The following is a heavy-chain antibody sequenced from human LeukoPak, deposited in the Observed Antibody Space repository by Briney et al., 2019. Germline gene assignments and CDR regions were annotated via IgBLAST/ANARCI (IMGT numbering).Heavy chain of an antibody. Sequence: ASVKVSCKASGGTFSSYAISWVRQAPGQGLEWMGRIIPIFGTANYAQKFQGRVTITTDESTSTAYMELSSLRSEDTAVYYCASGQTGTTVYWGQGTLVTVPS. J-gene: IGHJ4*02. D-gene: IGHD1-7*01. CDR1: GGTFSSYA. CDR3: ASGQTGTTVY. CDR2: IIPIFGTA. V-gene: IGHV1-69*05.